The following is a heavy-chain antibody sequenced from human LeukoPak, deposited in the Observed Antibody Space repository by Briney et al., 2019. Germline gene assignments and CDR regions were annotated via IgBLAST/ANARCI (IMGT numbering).Heavy chain of an antibody. V-gene: IGHV4-39*07. D-gene: IGHD3-16*01. CDR3: ARILGGGPYYFDY. CDR1: GGSISSSSYY. CDR2: ISYSGST. Sequence: SETLSLTCTVSGGSISSSSYYWGWIRQPPGKGLEWIGSISYSGSTYYNPSLRSRVTISVDTSKNQFSLKLSSVAAADTAVYYCARILGGGPYYFDYWGQGTLVTVSS. J-gene: IGHJ4*02.